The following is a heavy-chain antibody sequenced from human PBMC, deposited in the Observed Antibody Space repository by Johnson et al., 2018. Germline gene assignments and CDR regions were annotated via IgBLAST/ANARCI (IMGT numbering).Heavy chain of an antibody. CDR1: GFTFSNYG. J-gene: IGHJ6*02. Sequence: QVQLVESGGGVVQPGRSLRLSCAASGFTFSNYGMHWVRQAPGKGLEWVAVISHDGSNKYYADSVKGRFIISRDNSKKPLYLQMNSLRAEDTAVYYCAKDRQTYYYYGMDVWGQGTTVTVSS. CDR3: AKDRQTYYYYGMDV. CDR2: ISHDGSNK. V-gene: IGHV3-30*18.